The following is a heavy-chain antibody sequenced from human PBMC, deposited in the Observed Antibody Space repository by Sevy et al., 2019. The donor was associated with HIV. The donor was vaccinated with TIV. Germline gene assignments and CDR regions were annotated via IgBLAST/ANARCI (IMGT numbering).Heavy chain of an antibody. CDR3: ARDRQNKTEPSAFDI. Sequence: GGSLRLSCAASGFTFSDYYMSWIHQAPGKGLEWVSYISSSGSTIYYADSVKGRFTISRDNAKNSLYLQMNSLRAEDTAVYYCARDRQNKTEPSAFDIWGQGTMVTVSS. CDR1: GFTFSDYY. V-gene: IGHV3-11*01. J-gene: IGHJ3*02. CDR2: ISSSGSTI.